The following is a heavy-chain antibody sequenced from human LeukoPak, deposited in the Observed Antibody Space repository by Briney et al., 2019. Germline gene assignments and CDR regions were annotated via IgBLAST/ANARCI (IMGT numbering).Heavy chain of an antibody. CDR3: ARSNYDFWSGFGYRYNWFDP. V-gene: IGHV4-61*08. CDR2: IYYSGST. Sequence: SQTLSLTCTVSGGSISSGVYYWSWIRQPPGKGLEWIGYIYYSGSTNYNPSLKSRVTISVDTSKNQFSLKLSSVTAADTAVYYCARSNYDFWSGFGYRYNWFDPWGQGTLGTVSS. J-gene: IGHJ5*02. CDR1: GGSISSGVYY. D-gene: IGHD3-3*01.